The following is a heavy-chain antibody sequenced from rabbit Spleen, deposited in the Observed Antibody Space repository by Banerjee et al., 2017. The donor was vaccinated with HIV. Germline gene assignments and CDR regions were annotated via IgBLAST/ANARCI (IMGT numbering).Heavy chain of an antibody. CDR1: GFSFSSYW. CDR2: IYGGSGSYT. J-gene: IGHJ4*01. V-gene: IGHV1S45*01. D-gene: IGHD2-1*01. Sequence: QEQLVESGGDLVKPEGSLTLTCTASGFSFSSYWIWWVRQAPGKGLEWIACIYGGSGSYTHHASWAKGRFTISKTSSTTVDLKMTSLTAADTATYFCARGVSNDGDGLYLWGPGTLVTVS. CDR3: ARGVSNDGDGLYL.